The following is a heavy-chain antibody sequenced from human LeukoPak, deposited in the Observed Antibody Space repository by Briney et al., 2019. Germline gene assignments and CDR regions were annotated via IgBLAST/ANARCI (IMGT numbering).Heavy chain of an antibody. V-gene: IGHV3-21*01. CDR2: ISSINSYI. CDR3: ARGQPDGSGSYHPPYWYSDL. Sequence: PGGSLRLSCAASGFTFSSYSMNWVRQAPGKGLEWVSSISSINSYIYYADSLKGRFTISIDNAKNSLYLQMNSLRAEDTAVYYCARGQPDGSGSYHPPYWYSDLWGRGTLVTVSS. CDR1: GFTFSSYS. D-gene: IGHD3-10*01. J-gene: IGHJ2*01.